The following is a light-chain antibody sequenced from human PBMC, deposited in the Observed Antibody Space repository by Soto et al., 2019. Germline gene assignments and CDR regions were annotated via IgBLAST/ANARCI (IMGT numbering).Light chain of an antibody. CDR1: QSISRY. CDR3: QQYDNWPT. Sequence: DIQMTQSPSSLSASVGDRVTITCRASQSISRYLNWYQYIPGKAPRLLIYAASNLQSGVPSRFSGSGSGTEFTLTISSLQSEDFAVYYCQQYDNWPTFGQGTKVDIK. V-gene: IGKV1-39*01. J-gene: IGKJ1*01. CDR2: AAS.